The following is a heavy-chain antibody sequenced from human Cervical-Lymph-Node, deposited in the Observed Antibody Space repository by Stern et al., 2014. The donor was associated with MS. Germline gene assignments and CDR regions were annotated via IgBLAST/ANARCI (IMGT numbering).Heavy chain of an antibody. J-gene: IGHJ4*02. V-gene: IGHV3-48*02. CDR1: GFNFSSYS. D-gene: IGHD6-13*01. Sequence: EVQLVESGGGLVQPGGSLRLSCAASGFNFSSYSMTWVRQTPGQGLEWVSFISSSSSTIYYADSRKGRLTISRDNAKNSLYLQMHSLRDEDTAVYYCASYTTTWYARFDYWGQGILGTVSS. CDR3: ASYTTTWYARFDY. CDR2: ISSSSSTI.